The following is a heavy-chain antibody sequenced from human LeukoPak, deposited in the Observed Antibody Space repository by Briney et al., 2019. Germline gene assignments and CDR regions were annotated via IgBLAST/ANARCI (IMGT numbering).Heavy chain of an antibody. D-gene: IGHD6-13*01. J-gene: IGHJ1*01. CDR1: GFTFSTYA. CDR2: ISYDGSNK. V-gene: IGHV3-30-3*01. CDR3: ARDPYTYSSSWYGYFQY. Sequence: GRSLRLSCAASGFTFSTYAMHWVRQAPGKGLEWVAVISYDGSNKYYADSVKGRFTISRDNSKNTLYLQMDSLRAEDTAVYYCARDPYTYSSSWYGYFQYWGQGTLVTVSS.